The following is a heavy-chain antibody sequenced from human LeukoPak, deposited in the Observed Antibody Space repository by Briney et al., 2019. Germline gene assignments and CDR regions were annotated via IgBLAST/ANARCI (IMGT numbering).Heavy chain of an antibody. Sequence: SQTLSLTVTSADGAMSRGDDYGSWSLQPPRKCLEWIGYIYYSGSTYYNPSLKSRVTISVDTSKNQFSLKLSSVTAADTAVYYCARTAPDVDTAMVYYYGMDVWGKGTTVTVSS. V-gene: IGHV4-30-4*01. J-gene: IGHJ6*04. CDR3: ARTAPDVDTAMVYYYGMDV. CDR2: IYYSGST. CDR1: DGAMSRGDDY. D-gene: IGHD5-18*01.